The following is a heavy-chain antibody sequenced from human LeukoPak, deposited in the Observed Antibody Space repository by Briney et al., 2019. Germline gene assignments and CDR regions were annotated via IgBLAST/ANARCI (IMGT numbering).Heavy chain of an antibody. Sequence: GGSLRLSCAASGFTFSSYGMHWVRQAPGKGLEWVAFIRYDGSNKYYADSVKGRFTISRDNSKNTLYLQMNSLRAEDTAVYYCAKEGGYGSGSYSRNLDYWGQGTLVTVSS. CDR1: GFTFSSYG. V-gene: IGHV3-30*02. J-gene: IGHJ4*02. CDR2: IRYDGSNK. D-gene: IGHD3-10*01. CDR3: AKEGGYGSGSYSRNLDY.